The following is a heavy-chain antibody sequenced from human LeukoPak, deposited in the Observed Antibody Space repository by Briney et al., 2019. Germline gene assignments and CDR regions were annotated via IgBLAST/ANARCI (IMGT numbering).Heavy chain of an antibody. Sequence: SETLSLTCAVYGGSFSGYYWNWIRQPPGKGLEWIGEINHSGSTNYNPSLKSRVTISVDTSKNQFSLKLSSVTAADTAVCYCARTNLVNSYYYYGMDVWGQGTTVTVSS. J-gene: IGHJ6*02. CDR2: INHSGST. CDR3: ARTNLVNSYYYYGMDV. D-gene: IGHD3-9*01. CDR1: GGSFSGYY. V-gene: IGHV4-34*01.